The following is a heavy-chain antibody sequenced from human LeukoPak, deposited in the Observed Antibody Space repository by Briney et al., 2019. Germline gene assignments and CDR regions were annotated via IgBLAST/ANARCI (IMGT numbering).Heavy chain of an antibody. V-gene: IGHV3-74*03. CDR1: GFAFNNYW. CDR3: ARDNGVESFDY. CDR2: VNGDVSIT. D-gene: IGHD3-10*01. J-gene: IGHJ4*02. Sequence: GGSLRLSCAASGFAFNNYWMHWVRQAPGKGLVWVSRVNGDVSITTYADSVKGRFTISRDNAKNTLCLQMNSLRAEDTAVYFCARDNGVESFDYWGQGTLVTVSS.